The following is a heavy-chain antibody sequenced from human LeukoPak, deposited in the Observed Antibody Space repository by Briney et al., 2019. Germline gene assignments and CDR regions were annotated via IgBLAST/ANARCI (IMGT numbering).Heavy chain of an antibody. J-gene: IGHJ6*02. Sequence: GGSLRLSCAASGFTFSSYAMSWVRQAPGKGLEWVSAISGSGGSTYYADSVKGRFTISRDNSKNTLYLQMNSLRAEDTAVYYCAGDTSHYYDSSGYLYYYYGMDVWGQGTTVTVSS. V-gene: IGHV3-23*01. CDR3: AGDTSHYYDSSGYLYYYYGMDV. CDR2: ISGSGGST. D-gene: IGHD3-22*01. CDR1: GFTFSSYA.